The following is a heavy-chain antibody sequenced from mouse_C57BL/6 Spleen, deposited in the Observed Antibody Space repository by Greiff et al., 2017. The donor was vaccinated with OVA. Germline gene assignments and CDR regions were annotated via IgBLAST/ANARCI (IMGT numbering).Heavy chain of an antibody. Sequence: VQRVESGPGLVQPSQSLSITCTVSGFSLTSYGVHWVRQSPGKGLEWLGVIWSGGSTDYNAAFISRLSISKDNSKSQVFFKMNSLQADDTAIYYCARKYDYDRTGHYFDYWGQGTTLTVSS. D-gene: IGHD2-4*01. CDR2: IWSGGST. CDR3: ARKYDYDRTGHYFDY. J-gene: IGHJ2*01. CDR1: GFSLTSYG. V-gene: IGHV2-2*01.